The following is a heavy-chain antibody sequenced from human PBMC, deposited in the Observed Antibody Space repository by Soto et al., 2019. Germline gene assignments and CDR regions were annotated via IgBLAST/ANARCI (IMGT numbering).Heavy chain of an antibody. Sequence: ASVKVSCKASGYTFTSYGISWVRQAPGQGLEWMGWISAYNGNTNYAQKLQGRVTMTTDTSTSTAYMELRSLRSDDTAVYYCARVRGYSGSYFILWFDPWGHGTLVTVSS. CDR1: GYTFTSYG. CDR3: ARVRGYSGSYFILWFDP. V-gene: IGHV1-18*01. D-gene: IGHD1-26*01. J-gene: IGHJ5*02. CDR2: ISAYNGNT.